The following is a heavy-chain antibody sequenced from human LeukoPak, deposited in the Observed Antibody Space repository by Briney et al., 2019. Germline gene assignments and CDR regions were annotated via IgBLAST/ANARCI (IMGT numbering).Heavy chain of an antibody. V-gene: IGHV3-23*01. CDR2: ISGSGGGT. CDR1: GFTFSTFA. J-gene: IGHJ5*02. Sequence: GGSLRLSCAASGFTFSTFAMSWVRQAPGKGLEWVSAISGSGGGTYFADSVKGRLTISRDNSKNTLYLQMSSLRAEDTAVYYCAKAFSAYENWPPNWFDPWGQGTLVTVSS. D-gene: IGHD5-12*01. CDR3: AKAFSAYENWPPNWFDP.